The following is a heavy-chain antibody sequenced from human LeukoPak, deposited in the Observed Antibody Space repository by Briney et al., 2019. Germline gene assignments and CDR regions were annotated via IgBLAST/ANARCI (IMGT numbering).Heavy chain of an antibody. CDR2: INHSGST. Sequence: SETLSLTCAVYGGSFSGYYRSWIRQPPGKGLEWIGEINHSGSTNYNPSLKSRVTISVDTSKNQFSLRLSSVTAADTAVYYCARDLTGDQFFDPWGQGTLVTVSS. CDR3: ARDLTGDQFFDP. CDR1: GGSFSGYY. J-gene: IGHJ5*02. D-gene: IGHD7-27*01. V-gene: IGHV4-34*01.